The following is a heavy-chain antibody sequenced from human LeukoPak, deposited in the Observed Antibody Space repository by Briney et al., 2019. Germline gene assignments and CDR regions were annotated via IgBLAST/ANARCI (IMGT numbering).Heavy chain of an antibody. V-gene: IGHV4-4*07. CDR2: IYTSGTT. D-gene: IGHD4-17*01. CDR3: ARGYGDYVGIENYFDY. J-gene: IGHJ4*02. Sequence: SETLSLTCTISGASISTYYWTWIRQPAGKGLEWIGRIYTSGTTNYNPSHKNRVTMSVDTSKNQFSLKLSSVTAADTAVYYCARGYGDYVGIENYFDYWGQGTLVTVSS. CDR1: GASISTYY.